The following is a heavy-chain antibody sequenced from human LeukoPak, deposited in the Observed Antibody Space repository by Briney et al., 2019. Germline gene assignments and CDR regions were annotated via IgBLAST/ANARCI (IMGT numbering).Heavy chain of an antibody. V-gene: IGHV1-2*02. CDR1: GYTFTGYY. CDR2: INPNSGGT. CDR3: ARGRTYGDYVGRYFDY. D-gene: IGHD4-17*01. J-gene: IGHJ4*02. Sequence: GASVKVSCKASGYTFTGYYMHWVRQAPGQGLEWMGWINPNSGGTNYAQKFQGRVTMTRDTSISTAYMELSRLRSDDTAVYYCARGRTYGDYVGRYFDYWGQGTLVTVSS.